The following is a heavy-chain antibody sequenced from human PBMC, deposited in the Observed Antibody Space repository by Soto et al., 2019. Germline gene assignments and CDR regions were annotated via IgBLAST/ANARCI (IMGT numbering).Heavy chain of an antibody. D-gene: IGHD1-26*01. Sequence: SETLSLTCTVSGGSVSSDSYYWSWIRQPPGKGLEWIGYIYYSGGTNYNPSLNSRVTISVDTSKNQFSLNLNSVTAADTAVYYCARNSVGLTPYYYGMDVWGQGTTVTVSS. CDR3: ARNSVGLTPYYYGMDV. CDR1: GGSVSSDSYY. CDR2: IYYSGGT. J-gene: IGHJ6*02. V-gene: IGHV4-61*01.